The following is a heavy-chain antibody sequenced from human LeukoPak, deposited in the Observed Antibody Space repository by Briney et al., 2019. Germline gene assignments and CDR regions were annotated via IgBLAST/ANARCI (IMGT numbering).Heavy chain of an antibody. V-gene: IGHV3-53*01. CDR1: GFIVSDNY. D-gene: IGHD4-17*01. CDR3: ARGWTVTHFEY. Sequence: GGSLRLSCATSGFIVSDNYVTWVRQAPGKGLEWVSILYSGGTTYYADSVRGRFTISRDNSKNTLYLQMNNLRTEDTAVYYCARGWTVTHFEYWGQGTLVTVSS. CDR2: LYSGGTT. J-gene: IGHJ4*02.